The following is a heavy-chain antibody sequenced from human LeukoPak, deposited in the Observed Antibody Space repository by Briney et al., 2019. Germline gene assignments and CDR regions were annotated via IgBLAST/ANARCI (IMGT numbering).Heavy chain of an antibody. CDR2: IYYSGST. J-gene: IGHJ2*01. D-gene: IGHD3-10*01. V-gene: IGHV4-31*03. CDR1: GGSISSGGYY. CDR3: ARDRVQGRAGRHWYFDL. Sequence: SQTLSLTCTVSGGSISSGGYYWSWIRQHPGKGLEGIGYIYYSGSTYYNPSLKSRVTISVDTSKNQFSLKLSSVTAADTAVYYCARDRVQGRAGRHWYFDLWGRGTLVTVSS.